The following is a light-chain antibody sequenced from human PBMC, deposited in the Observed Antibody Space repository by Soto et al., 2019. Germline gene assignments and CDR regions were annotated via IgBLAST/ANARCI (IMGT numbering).Light chain of an antibody. V-gene: IGLV1-40*01. J-gene: IGLJ1*01. CDR3: QSYDRRLSGYV. Sequence: QSVLTQPPSVSAAPGQKVTISCSGSSSNIGNNYVSWYQHLPGTAPKLLIYGNHNRPSGVPERFSGSKSGTSATLAITGLQAEDEADYYCQSYDRRLSGYVFGTGTKLTVL. CDR2: GNH. CDR1: SSNIGNNY.